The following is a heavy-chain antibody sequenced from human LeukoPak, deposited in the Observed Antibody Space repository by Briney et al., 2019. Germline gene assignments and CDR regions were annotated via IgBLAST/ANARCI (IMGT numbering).Heavy chain of an antibody. Sequence: SVKVSCKASGGTFSSYAISWVRQAPGQGLEWMGGIIPIFGTANYAQKFQGRVTITADESTSTAYMELSSLRSEDTPVYYCARNPLVVPYYFDYWGQGALVTVSS. D-gene: IGHD2-8*02. CDR2: IIPIFGTA. CDR3: ARNPLVVPYYFDY. CDR1: GGTFSSYA. V-gene: IGHV1-69*13. J-gene: IGHJ4*02.